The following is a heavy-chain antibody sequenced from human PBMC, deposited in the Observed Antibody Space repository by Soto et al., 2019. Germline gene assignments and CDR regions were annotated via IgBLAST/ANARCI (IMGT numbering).Heavy chain of an antibody. D-gene: IGHD6-13*01. CDR3: ARGDIFIPELIAAARGSQFDP. CDR2: INHSGST. CDR1: GGSVSSGSYY. V-gene: IGHV4-39*07. J-gene: IGHJ5*02. Sequence: SETLSLTCTVSGGSVSSGSYYWSWIRQPPGKGLEWIGEINHSGSTNYNPSLKSRVTISVDTSKNQFSLKLSSVTAADTAVYYCARGDIFIPELIAAARGSQFDPWGQGTLVTVSS.